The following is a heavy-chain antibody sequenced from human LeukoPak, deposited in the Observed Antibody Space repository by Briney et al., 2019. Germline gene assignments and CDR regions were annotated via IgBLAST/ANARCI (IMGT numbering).Heavy chain of an antibody. Sequence: GGSLRLSCAASGFTFSSYEMNWVRQAPGKGLEWVSYISSSGSTIYYADSVKGRFTISRGNAKNSLYLQMNTLRAEDTAVYYCARSLRDSSGYYFDHWGQGTLVTVSS. V-gene: IGHV3-48*03. CDR3: ARSLRDSSGYYFDH. D-gene: IGHD3-22*01. J-gene: IGHJ4*02. CDR2: ISSSGSTI. CDR1: GFTFSSYE.